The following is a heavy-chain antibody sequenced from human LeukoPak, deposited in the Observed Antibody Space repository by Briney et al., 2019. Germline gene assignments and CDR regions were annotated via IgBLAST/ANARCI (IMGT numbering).Heavy chain of an antibody. CDR1: GFTFSSYW. Sequence: GGSLRLSCAASGFTFSSYWMSWVRQAPGKGLEWVANIKQDGSEKYYVDSVKGRFTISRDNAKNSLYLQMNSLRAEDTAVYYCARPFYYDILTGYYYWGQGTLVTVSS. CDR2: IKQDGSEK. D-gene: IGHD3-9*01. J-gene: IGHJ4*02. V-gene: IGHV3-7*01. CDR3: ARPFYYDILTGYYY.